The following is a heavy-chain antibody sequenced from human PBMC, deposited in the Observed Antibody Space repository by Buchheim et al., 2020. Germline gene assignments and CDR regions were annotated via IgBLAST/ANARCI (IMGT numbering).Heavy chain of an antibody. CDR3: ASGGMNRPGIAVAGHEYYFDY. CDR1: GGSISSSSYY. J-gene: IGHJ4*02. V-gene: IGHV4-39*01. D-gene: IGHD6-19*01. CDR2: IDYSGST. Sequence: QLQLQESGPGLVKPSETLSLTCTVSGGSISSSSYYWGWIRQPPGKGLEWIGSIDYSGSTDYNPSLKSRVTISVDTSKNQFSLKLRSVTAADTAVYYCASGGMNRPGIAVAGHEYYFDYWGQGTL.